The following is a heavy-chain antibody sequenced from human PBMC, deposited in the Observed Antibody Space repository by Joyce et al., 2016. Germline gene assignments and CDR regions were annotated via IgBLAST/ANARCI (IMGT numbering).Heavy chain of an antibody. Sequence: KGLEWVSIIYSGGGTYYADSVKGRFTISRDNSKNTLYFQMNSLRAEDTAVYYCARARGSGHHNAFHIWGQGTMVTVSS. D-gene: IGHD1-1*01. V-gene: IGHV3-53*01. J-gene: IGHJ3*02. CDR3: ARARGSGHHNAFHI. CDR2: IYSGGGT.